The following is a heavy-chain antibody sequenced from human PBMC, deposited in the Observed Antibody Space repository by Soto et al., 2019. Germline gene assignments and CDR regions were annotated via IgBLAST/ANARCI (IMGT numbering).Heavy chain of an antibody. CDR3: ARDGDDYGDDGIFFQH. Sequence: QVQLVQSGAEVKKPGASVKVSCKASGYTFTSYGISWVRQAPGQVLEWMGWISAYNGNTNYAQKLHGRVTMNTDAPTSTAYMELRSQRSDDTAVYYCARDGDDYGDDGIFFQHWGQGTLVTVSS. V-gene: IGHV1-18*01. J-gene: IGHJ1*01. CDR2: ISAYNGNT. D-gene: IGHD4-17*01. CDR1: GYTFTSYG.